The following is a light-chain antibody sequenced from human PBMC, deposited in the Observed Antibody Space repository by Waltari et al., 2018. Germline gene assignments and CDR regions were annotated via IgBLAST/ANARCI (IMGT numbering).Light chain of an antibody. V-gene: IGLV2-14*01. Sequence: SALTQPASVSGSPGQSITLPCPSSSSDLGGYSFVSWYQQHPGKAPKLMIYDVSHRPSGVSNRFSGSKSGNTASLTISGLQPEDEADYYCSSYTSIIPPFLFGTGTKVTVL. CDR2: DVS. CDR1: SSDLGGYSF. CDR3: SSYTSIIPPFL. J-gene: IGLJ1*01.